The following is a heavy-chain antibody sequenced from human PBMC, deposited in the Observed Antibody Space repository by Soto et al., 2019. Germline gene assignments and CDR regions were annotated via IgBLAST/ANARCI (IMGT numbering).Heavy chain of an antibody. CDR3: ARDEGRYYYGSGSLESPFAP. CDR1: GGTFSSYA. D-gene: IGHD3-10*01. J-gene: IGHJ5*02. Sequence: QVQLVQSGAEVKKPGSSVKVSCKASGGTFSSYAISWVRQAPGQGLEWMGGIIPIFGTANYAQKFQGRVTITADESTSTAYMELSSLRSEDTAVYYCARDEGRYYYGSGSLESPFAPWGQGTLVTVSS. CDR2: IIPIFGTA. V-gene: IGHV1-69*01.